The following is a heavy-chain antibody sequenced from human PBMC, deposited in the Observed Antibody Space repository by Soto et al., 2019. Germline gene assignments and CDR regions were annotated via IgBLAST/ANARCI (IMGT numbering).Heavy chain of an antibody. CDR3: ARDFPDYGGSY. D-gene: IGHD4-17*01. CDR1: GFTFSSYS. CDR2: ISSSSITI. Sequence: EVQLVESGGGLVQPGGSLRLSCAATGFTFSSYSMNWVRQARGKGLEWVSYISSSSITIYYPYSVNVRSTISRDNAKNSLYLQMNSLRAEDTAVYYCARDFPDYGGSYWGQGALVSVYS. V-gene: IGHV3-48*01. J-gene: IGHJ4*02.